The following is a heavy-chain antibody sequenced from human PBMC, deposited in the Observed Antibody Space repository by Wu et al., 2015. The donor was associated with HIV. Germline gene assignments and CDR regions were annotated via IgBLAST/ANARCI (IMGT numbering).Heavy chain of an antibody. J-gene: IGHJ5*02. Sequence: QDLLVQSGPELKRPGASVKVSCKTFGYDFTNYYMHWVRQAPGRDLEWLGVIDPRSRSTAYAPNFQGRLTVTSDTSTNTFYMELSSLRSEDTAVYYCAREVGAMLANWFDPWGQGTQVIVSS. V-gene: IGHV1-46*01. CDR3: AREVGAMLANWFDP. D-gene: IGHD3-10*01. CDR1: GYDFTNYY. CDR2: IDPRSRST.